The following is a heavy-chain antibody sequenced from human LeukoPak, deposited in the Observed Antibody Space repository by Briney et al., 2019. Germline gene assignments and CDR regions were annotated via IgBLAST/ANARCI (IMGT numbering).Heavy chain of an antibody. D-gene: IGHD5-24*01. V-gene: IGHV1-69*01. J-gene: IGHJ2*01. CDR3: ARGMSGDGYNYGWYFDL. CDR2: IIPIFGTA. CDR1: GGTFSSYA. Sequence: SVKVSCKASGGTFSSYAISWVRQAPGQGLEWMGGIIPIFGTANYAQKFQGRVTITADESTSTAYMELSSLRSEDTAVYYCARGMSGDGYNYGWYFDLWGRGTLVTVSS.